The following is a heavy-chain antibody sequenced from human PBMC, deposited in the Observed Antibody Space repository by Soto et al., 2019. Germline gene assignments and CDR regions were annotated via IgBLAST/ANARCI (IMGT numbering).Heavy chain of an antibody. Sequence: QITLKESGPTLVKPTQTLTLTCTFSGFSLTTSGVGVGWIRQPPGKALEWLALIYWDDDKRYSPSLKSRLTITKDTSKNQVVLTMTNMDPADTATYYCAHRTFYQYDSRNYYSWFDPWGQGTLVTVSS. CDR1: GFSLTTSGVG. V-gene: IGHV2-5*02. J-gene: IGHJ5*02. D-gene: IGHD3-10*01. CDR2: IYWDDDK. CDR3: AHRTFYQYDSRNYYSWFDP.